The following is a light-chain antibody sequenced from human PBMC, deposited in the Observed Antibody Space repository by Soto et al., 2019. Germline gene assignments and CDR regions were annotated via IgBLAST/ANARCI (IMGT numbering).Light chain of an antibody. J-gene: IGKJ3*01. CDR2: GAS. CDR3: QQYSNWPPLFT. Sequence: EIVMTQSPATLSVSPGERATLSCRASQSVDSNLAWYQQKPGQAPRLPISGASTRATGIPARFSGSGSGTEFTLTISSLQSEDFAVYYCQQYSNWPPLFTFGPGTKVDIK. V-gene: IGKV3-15*01. CDR1: QSVDSN.